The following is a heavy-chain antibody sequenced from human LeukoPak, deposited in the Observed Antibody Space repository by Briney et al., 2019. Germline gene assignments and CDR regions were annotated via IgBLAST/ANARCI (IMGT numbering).Heavy chain of an antibody. CDR3: ARDHTGYEYGSFSYHYQYMDV. J-gene: IGHJ6*03. Sequence: PGGSLRLSCVASGFTFSSYWMGWVRQAPGKGLEWVANIKPDGGEKYYADSVKGRFTISRDNAKNSMYLQMNSLRADDTAVYYCARDHTGYEYGSFSYHYQYMDVWGKGTTVTVSS. CDR2: IKPDGGEK. D-gene: IGHD5-12*01. CDR1: GFTFSSYW. V-gene: IGHV3-7*01.